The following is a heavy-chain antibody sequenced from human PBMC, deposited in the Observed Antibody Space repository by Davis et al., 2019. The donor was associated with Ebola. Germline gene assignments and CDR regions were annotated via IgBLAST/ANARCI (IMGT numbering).Heavy chain of an antibody. V-gene: IGHV1-8*01. CDR2: MNPNSGNT. J-gene: IGHJ4*02. CDR1: GYTFTSYD. D-gene: IGHD6-19*01. CDR3: ARASFGYNSGWYADY. Sequence: ASVKVSCKASGYTFTSYDINWVRQATGQGLEWMGWMNPNSGNTGYAQKFQGRVTITTDTSASTVYLDLTRLRSEDTAVFYCARASFGYNSGWYADYWGPGSLVTVSS.